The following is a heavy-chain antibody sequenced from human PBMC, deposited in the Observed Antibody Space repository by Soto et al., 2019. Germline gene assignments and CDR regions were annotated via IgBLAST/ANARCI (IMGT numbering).Heavy chain of an antibody. CDR2: IVVGSGNT. CDR1: GFTFTSSA. D-gene: IGHD1-26*01. Sequence: SVKVSCKASGFTFTSSAMQWVRQARGQRLEWIGWIVVGSGNTNYAQKFQERVTLTRDTSTKTAFMELRSLTGDDTAVYYCAREYGMDVWGQGTTVTVSS. CDR3: AREYGMDV. V-gene: IGHV1-58*02. J-gene: IGHJ6*02.